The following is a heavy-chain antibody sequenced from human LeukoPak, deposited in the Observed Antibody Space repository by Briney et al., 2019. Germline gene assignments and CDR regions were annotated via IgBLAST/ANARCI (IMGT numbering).Heavy chain of an antibody. J-gene: IGHJ6*03. CDR2: ISSSSSTI. V-gene: IGHV3-48*01. D-gene: IGHD3-3*01. Sequence: GGSLRLSCAASGFTFSSYSMNWVRRAPGKGLEWVSYISSSSSTIYYADSVKGRFTISRDNAKNSLYLQMNSLRAEDTAVYYCARDYDFWSSQSYYYYMDVWGKGTTVTVSS. CDR1: GFTFSSYS. CDR3: ARDYDFWSSQSYYYYMDV.